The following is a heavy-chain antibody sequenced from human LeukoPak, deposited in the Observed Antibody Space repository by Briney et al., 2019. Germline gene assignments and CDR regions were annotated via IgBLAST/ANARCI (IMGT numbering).Heavy chain of an antibody. D-gene: IGHD3-3*01. Sequence: ASVKVSCTASGGTFSSYAISWVRQAPGQGLEWMGGIIPIFGTANYAQKFQGRVTITADESTSTAYMELSSLRSEDTAVYYCARGAHYDFWSGSYAGMDVWGQGTTVTVSS. V-gene: IGHV1-69*13. CDR3: ARGAHYDFWSGSYAGMDV. CDR1: GGTFSSYA. J-gene: IGHJ6*02. CDR2: IIPIFGTA.